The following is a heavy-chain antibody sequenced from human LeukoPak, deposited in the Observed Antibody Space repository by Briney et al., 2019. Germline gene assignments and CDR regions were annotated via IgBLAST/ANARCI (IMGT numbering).Heavy chain of an antibody. V-gene: IGHV1-24*01. CDR1: GYTLTELS. Sequence: GASVKVSCKVSGYTLTELSMHWVRQDPGKGLEWMGRFDPEDGETIYAQKFQGRVTMTEDTSTDTAYMELSSLRSEDTAVYYCATANDYSNSDFDYWGQGTLVTVSS. J-gene: IGHJ4*02. CDR2: FDPEDGET. CDR3: ATANDYSNSDFDY. D-gene: IGHD4-11*01.